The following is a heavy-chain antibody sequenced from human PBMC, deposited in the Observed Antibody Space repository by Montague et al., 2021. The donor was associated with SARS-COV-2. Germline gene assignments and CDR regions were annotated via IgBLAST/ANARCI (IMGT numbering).Heavy chain of an antibody. CDR2: VYYTGNT. V-gene: IGHV4-59*01. CDR3: AQSLVRGAPFDY. J-gene: IGHJ4*02. D-gene: IGHD3-10*01. CDR1: GDSIISFY. Sequence: SETLSLTCTVSGDSIISFYWTWVRQSPGKGLEWIGNVYYTGNTKYKPSLEGRVTISVDTSENQFSLKLNSVTAADAAVYYCAQSLVRGAPFDYWGQGTLVTVSS.